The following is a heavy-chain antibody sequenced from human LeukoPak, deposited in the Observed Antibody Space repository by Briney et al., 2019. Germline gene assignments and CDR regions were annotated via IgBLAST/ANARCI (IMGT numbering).Heavy chain of an antibody. Sequence: KPSGTLSLTCGVSGGSITTTNYWSGVRPPPGGGLEWIGEISLAGRTRYNPSLKSRVNISIDESKNHLYLNLASVTAADTAVYYCSRESGPFCPFGHWGQGTLVAVTS. CDR1: GGSITTTNY. V-gene: IGHV4-4*02. CDR3: SRESGPFCPFGH. D-gene: IGHD1-26*01. CDR2: ISLAGRT. J-gene: IGHJ4*02.